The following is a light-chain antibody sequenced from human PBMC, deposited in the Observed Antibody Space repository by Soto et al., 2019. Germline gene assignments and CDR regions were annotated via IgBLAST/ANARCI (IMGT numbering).Light chain of an antibody. V-gene: IGKV1-39*01. CDR3: QQSYSTPQT. Sequence: DIQMTQSPSTLSASVGDRVSITCRAGQSISSWLAWYQQKPGKXPKXXIYDASSLQSGVPSRFSGSGSGTDLTITISSLQPEDFETYYCQQSYSTPQTFGQGTKVDIK. CDR1: QSISSW. CDR2: DAS. J-gene: IGKJ1*01.